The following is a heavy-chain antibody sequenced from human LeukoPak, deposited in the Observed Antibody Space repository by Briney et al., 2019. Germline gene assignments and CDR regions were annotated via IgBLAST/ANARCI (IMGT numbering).Heavy chain of an antibody. Sequence: GGSLRLSCAASGFTFSSYSMNWVRQVPGKGLEWVSYISSSSSTIYYADSVKGRFTISRDNAKNSLYLQMNSLRAEDTAVYYCARDERAYYYMDVWGKGTTVTVSS. CDR2: ISSSSSTI. J-gene: IGHJ6*03. CDR3: ARDERAYYYMDV. CDR1: GFTFSSYS. V-gene: IGHV3-48*01.